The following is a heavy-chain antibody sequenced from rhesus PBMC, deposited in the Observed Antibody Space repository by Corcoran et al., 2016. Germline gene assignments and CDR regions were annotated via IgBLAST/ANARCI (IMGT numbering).Heavy chain of an antibody. CDR1: GGSISDSYR. V-gene: IGHV4S10*01. D-gene: IGHD4-29*01. J-gene: IGHJ4*01. CDR2: IFGSTSTT. Sequence: QVQLQESGPGVVKPSETLSLTCAVSGGSISDSYRWSWIRQPPGKGMECIGYIFGSTSTTNYNPSLKRLVTISKDTSQNQFSLKRSSVTAADTAVYYCARTSDYGSNLFDYWGQGVLVTVSS. CDR3: ARTSDYGSNLFDY.